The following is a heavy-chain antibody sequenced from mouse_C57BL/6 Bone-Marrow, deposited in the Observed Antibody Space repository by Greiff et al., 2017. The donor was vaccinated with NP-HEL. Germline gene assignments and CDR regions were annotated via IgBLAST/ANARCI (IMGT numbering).Heavy chain of an antibody. CDR2: IWRGGST. CDR1: GFSLTSYG. J-gene: IGHJ4*01. D-gene: IGHD1-1*01. CDR3: AKKGYYGLYAMDY. Sequence: QVQLQQSGPGLVQPSLSLSITCTVSGFSLTSYGVHWVRQSPGKGLEWLGVIWRGGSTDYNAAFMSRLSITKDNSKSQVFFKMNSLQADDTAIYYCAKKGYYGLYAMDYWGQGTSVTVSS. V-gene: IGHV2-5*01.